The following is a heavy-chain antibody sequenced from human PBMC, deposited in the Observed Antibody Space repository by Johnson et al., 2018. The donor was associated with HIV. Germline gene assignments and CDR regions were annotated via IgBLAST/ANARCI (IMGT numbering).Heavy chain of an antibody. CDR1: GFTFSSYG. D-gene: IGHD3-10*01. J-gene: IGHJ3*02. CDR3: AIVQLLADDVFNI. CDR2: IRFDGNNK. V-gene: IGHV3-30*02. Sequence: QVQLVESGGGVVQPGGSLRLSCAASGFTFSSYGMHWVRQAPGTGLEWVSFIRFDGNNKYYADSVKGRFTISRDNAKNTLYLQMDSLGAEDTAVYYCAIVQLLADDVFNIWGQGTMVTVSS.